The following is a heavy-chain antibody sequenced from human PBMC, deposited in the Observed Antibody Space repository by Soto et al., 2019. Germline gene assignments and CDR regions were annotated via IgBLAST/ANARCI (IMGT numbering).Heavy chain of an antibody. Sequence: PSETLSLTCTVSGGSISSSSYYWGWIRQPPGKGLEWIGSIYYSGSTYYNPSLKSRVTISVDTSKNQFSLKLSSVTAADTAVYYCARHWAVTTFGYYYGMDVWGQGTTVTVSS. CDR3: ARHWAVTTFGYYYGMDV. J-gene: IGHJ6*02. CDR1: GGSISSSSYY. V-gene: IGHV4-39*01. CDR2: IYYSGST. D-gene: IGHD4-17*01.